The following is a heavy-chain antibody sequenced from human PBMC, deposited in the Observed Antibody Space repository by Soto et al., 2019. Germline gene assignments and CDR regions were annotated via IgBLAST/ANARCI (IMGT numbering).Heavy chain of an antibody. J-gene: IGHJ1*01. D-gene: IGHD5-12*01. CDR2: IWYDGSDK. CDR3: ARRDGYNDDH. CDR1: GFSFSNYD. Sequence: QVQLVESGGGVVQPGSSLRLSCAASGFSFSNYDMHWVRQAPGKGLEWVALIWYDGSDKNYVDSVKGRFTISRDNSKSTLYLQMKSLRDEDTAVYYCARRDGYNDDHWGQGTLVTVSS. V-gene: IGHV3-33*01.